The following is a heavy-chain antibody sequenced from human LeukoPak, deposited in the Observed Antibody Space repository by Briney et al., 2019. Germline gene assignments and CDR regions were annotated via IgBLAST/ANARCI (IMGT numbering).Heavy chain of an antibody. CDR3: ARVVPGTGFFY. CDR1: GFTFSSYW. V-gene: IGHV3-74*01. J-gene: IGHJ4*02. D-gene: IGHD2-8*02. CDR2: INSDGSST. Sequence: GGSLRLSCAASGFTFSSYWMHWVRQAPGKGLVWVSRINSDGSSTSYADSVKGRFTISRDNAKNTLHLQMNSLRAEDTAVYYCARVVPGTGFFYWGQGTLVTVSS.